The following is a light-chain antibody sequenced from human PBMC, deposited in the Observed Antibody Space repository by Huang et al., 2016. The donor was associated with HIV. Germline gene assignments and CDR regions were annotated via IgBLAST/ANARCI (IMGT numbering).Light chain of an antibody. CDR2: DAS. CDR3: QQYHNWPPWT. Sequence: EIVMTQSPAILSVSPGERATLSCRASQSVGSDLAWYQLKPDQATRLLVYDASTRATVIPARFSGSGSGTEFTLSISSLQSEDFAVYYCQQYHNWPPWTFGQGTKVEIK. CDR1: QSVGSD. J-gene: IGKJ1*01. V-gene: IGKV3-15*01.